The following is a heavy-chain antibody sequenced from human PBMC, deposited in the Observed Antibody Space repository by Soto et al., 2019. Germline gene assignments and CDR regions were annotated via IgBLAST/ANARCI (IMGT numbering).Heavy chain of an antibody. CDR1: GFTFSSYG. CDR2: IWYDGSNK. V-gene: IGHV3-33*01. J-gene: IGHJ4*02. CDR3: ARGKIGYYPSLDY. D-gene: IGHD3-22*01. Sequence: PGGSLRLSCAASGFTFSSYGMHWVRQAPGKGLEWVAVIWYDGSNKYYADSVKGRFTISRDNSKNTLYLQMNSLRAEDTAVYYCARGKIGYYPSLDYWGQGTLVTVSS.